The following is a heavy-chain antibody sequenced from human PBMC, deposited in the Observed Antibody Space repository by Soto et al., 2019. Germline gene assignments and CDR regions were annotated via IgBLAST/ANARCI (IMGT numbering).Heavy chain of an antibody. V-gene: IGHV4-4*07. D-gene: IGHD3-16*01. J-gene: IGHJ4*02. CDR1: GGSINSYW. CDR3: TRARISMIAYY. CDR2: VYSSGTT. Sequence: SETLSLTCSVSGGSINSYWWSWIRQPAGKGLEWIGRVYSSGTTDYNPSLNSRATMSVETSKNQFSLKLTSVTAADTAVYYCTRARISMIAYYWGPGTLVTVSS.